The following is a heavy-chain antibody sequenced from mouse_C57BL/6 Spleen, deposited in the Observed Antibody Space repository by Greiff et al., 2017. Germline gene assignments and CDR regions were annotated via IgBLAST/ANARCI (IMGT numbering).Heavy chain of an antibody. J-gene: IGHJ2*01. Sequence: DVQLQESGGGLVKPGGSLKLSCAASGFTFSDYGMHWVRQAPEKGLEWVAYISSGSSTIYYADTVKGRFTISRDNAKNTLFLQMTSLRSEDTAMYYCARVTTVVATDYFAYWGQGTTLTVSS. D-gene: IGHD1-1*01. CDR1: GFTFSDYG. CDR3: ARVTTVVATDYFAY. CDR2: ISSGSSTI. V-gene: IGHV5-17*01.